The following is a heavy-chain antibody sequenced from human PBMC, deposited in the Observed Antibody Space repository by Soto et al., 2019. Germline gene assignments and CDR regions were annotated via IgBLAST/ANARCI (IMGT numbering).Heavy chain of an antibody. Sequence: AGGSLRLSCAASGFTLSSYAMSWVRQAPGKGLEWVSAISGSGGSTYYADSVKGRFTISRDNSKNTLYLQMNSLRAEDTAVYYCAKPHVVVVAALFDPWGQGTLVTVSS. CDR2: ISGSGGST. CDR3: AKPHVVVVAALFDP. CDR1: GFTLSSYA. V-gene: IGHV3-23*01. D-gene: IGHD2-15*01. J-gene: IGHJ5*02.